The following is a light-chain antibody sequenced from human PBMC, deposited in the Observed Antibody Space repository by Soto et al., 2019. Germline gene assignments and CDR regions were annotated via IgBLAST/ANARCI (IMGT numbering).Light chain of an antibody. V-gene: IGKV3-15*01. J-gene: IGKJ2*01. Sequence: EIVMTQSPATLSVSPGGRATLSCRASQSVSSKLAWYQQKPGQVPRLLMYGASTRATGIPARFSGGGSGTEFTLTISSLQSEDFAVYYCQQYNDWPRTLGQGTKLEIK. CDR1: QSVSSK. CDR3: QQYNDWPRT. CDR2: GAS.